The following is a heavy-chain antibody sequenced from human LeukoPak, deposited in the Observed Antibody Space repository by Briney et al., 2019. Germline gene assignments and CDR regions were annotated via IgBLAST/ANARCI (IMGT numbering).Heavy chain of an antibody. J-gene: IGHJ5*02. CDR2: ISAYNGNT. V-gene: IGHV1-18*01. D-gene: IGHD2-2*01. Sequence: ASVNVSCKASGYTFTSYGISWVRQAPGQGLEWMGWISAYNGNTNYARKLQGRVTMTTDTSTSTAYMELRSLRSDDTAVYYCARDLCSSTSCYENWFDPWGQGTLVTVSS. CDR1: GYTFTSYG. CDR3: ARDLCSSTSCYENWFDP.